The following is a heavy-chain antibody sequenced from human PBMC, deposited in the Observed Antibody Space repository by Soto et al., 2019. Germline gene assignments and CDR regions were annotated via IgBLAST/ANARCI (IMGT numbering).Heavy chain of an antibody. CDR2: ISAYNGNT. D-gene: IGHD1-7*01. V-gene: IGHV1-18*04. CDR1: GYTFTSYG. Sequence: ASVKVSCKASGYTFTSYGISWVRQAPGQGLEWMGWISAYNGNTNYAQKLQGRVTMTTDTSTSTAYMELRSLRSDDTAVYYCARGITGTTFGLYYYGMDVWGQGTTVTDSS. CDR3: ARGITGTTFGLYYYGMDV. J-gene: IGHJ6*02.